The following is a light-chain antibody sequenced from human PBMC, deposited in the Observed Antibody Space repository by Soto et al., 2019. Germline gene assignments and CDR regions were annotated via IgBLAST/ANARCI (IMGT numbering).Light chain of an antibody. J-gene: IGLJ3*02. CDR1: SSNIGSTT. CDR3: AAWDDSLNGVV. CDR2: NNN. V-gene: IGLV1-44*01. Sequence: QAVVTQPPSASGTPGQRVTIACSGSSSNIGSTTVKWHQQLPGTAPKLLIYNNNQRPSGVPDRFSGSKSGTSASLAISGLQSEDEADYYCAAWDDSLNGVVFGGGTKLTVL.